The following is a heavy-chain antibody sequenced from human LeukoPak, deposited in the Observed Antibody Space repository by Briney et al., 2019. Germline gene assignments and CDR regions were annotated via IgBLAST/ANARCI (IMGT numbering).Heavy chain of an antibody. Sequence: HTGGSLRLSCAVSGFTFSSYAMGWVRQAPGKGLEWVSAISGSGYSTYYADSVKGRFTISRDNSKNTSFLQMNSLRAEDTAVYFCAKFDGMTTLISFDYWGQGTLVTVSS. J-gene: IGHJ4*02. CDR1: GFTFSSYA. CDR2: ISGSGYST. D-gene: IGHD2/OR15-2a*01. V-gene: IGHV3-23*01. CDR3: AKFDGMTTLISFDY.